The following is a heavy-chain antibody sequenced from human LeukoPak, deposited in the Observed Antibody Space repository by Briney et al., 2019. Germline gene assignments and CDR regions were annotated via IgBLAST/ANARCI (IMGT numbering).Heavy chain of an antibody. CDR3: ATAVVTGAEYFQH. D-gene: IGHD2-15*01. J-gene: IGHJ1*01. CDR2: ISYDGSNK. CDR1: GFTFSSYA. V-gene: IGHV3-30-3*01. Sequence: GGSLRLSCAASGFTFSSYAMHWVRQAPGKGLEWVAVISYDGSNKYHADSVKGRFTITRDNSKNTLYLQMNSLRAEDTAVYYCATAVVTGAEYFQHWGQGTLVTVSS.